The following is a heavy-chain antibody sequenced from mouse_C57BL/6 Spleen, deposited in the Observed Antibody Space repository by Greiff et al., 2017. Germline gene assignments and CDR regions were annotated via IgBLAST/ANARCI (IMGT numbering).Heavy chain of an antibody. CDR1: GYAFTNYL. CDR3: ARSGDYGNPWFAY. J-gene: IGHJ3*01. V-gene: IGHV1-54*01. D-gene: IGHD2-1*01. Sequence: QVQLQQSGAELVRPGTSVKVSCKASGYAFTNYLIEWVKQRPGQGLEWIGVINPGSGGTNYNEKFKGKATLTADKSSSTAYMQLSSLTSEDSAVYFCARSGDYGNPWFAYWGQGTLVTVSA. CDR2: INPGSGGT.